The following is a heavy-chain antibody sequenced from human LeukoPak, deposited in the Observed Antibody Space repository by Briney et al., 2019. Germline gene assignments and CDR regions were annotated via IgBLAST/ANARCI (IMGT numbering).Heavy chain of an antibody. V-gene: IGHV4-39*01. D-gene: IGHD7-27*01. CDR3: ARHQTLGIVYFDS. CDR2: FYSSGST. CDR1: GGSISSRSYY. J-gene: IGHJ4*02. Sequence: SETLSLTCTVSGGSISSRSYYWGWIRQPPGKGLEWIGTFYSSGSTYCNPSLKSRVTISIDTSKNQFSLKLSSVTAADTAVYYCARHQTLGIVYFDSWGQGTLVTVSS.